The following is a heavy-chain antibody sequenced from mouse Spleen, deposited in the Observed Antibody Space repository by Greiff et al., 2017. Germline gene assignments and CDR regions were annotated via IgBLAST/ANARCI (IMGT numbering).Heavy chain of an antibody. CDR3: TTGDYGDAY. Sequence: VQLQQSGAELVRPGASVKLSCTASGFNIKDDYMHWVKQRPEQGLEWIGWIDPENGDTEYASKFQGKATITADTSSNTAYLQLSSLTSEDTAVYYCTTGDYGDAYWGQGTLVTVSA. V-gene: IGHV14-4*01. CDR1: GFNIKDDY. D-gene: IGHD2-4*01. J-gene: IGHJ3*01. CDR2: IDPENGDT.